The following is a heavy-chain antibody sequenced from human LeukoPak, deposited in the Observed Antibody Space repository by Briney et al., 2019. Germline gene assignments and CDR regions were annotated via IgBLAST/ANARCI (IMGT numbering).Heavy chain of an antibody. J-gene: IGHJ4*02. V-gene: IGHV1-46*01. CDR1: GHTFTSYY. CDR2: INPSGGST. CDR3: ARGVVGATPPGY. Sequence: ASVKVSCKASGHTFTSYYMHWVRQAPGQGLEWMGIINPSGGSTSYAQKFQGRVTMTRDMSTSTVYMELSSLRSEDTAVYYCARGVVGATPPGYWGQGTLVTVSS. D-gene: IGHD1-26*01.